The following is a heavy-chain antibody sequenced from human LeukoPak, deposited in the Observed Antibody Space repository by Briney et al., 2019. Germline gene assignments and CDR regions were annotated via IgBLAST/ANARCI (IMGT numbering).Heavy chain of an antibody. J-gene: IGHJ5*02. CDR1: GFTFSSYG. D-gene: IGHD3-10*01. CDR2: IRYDGSQK. V-gene: IGHV3-30*02. Sequence: GGSLRLSCGASGFTFSSYGMHWVRQAPGKGLEWVAFIRYDGSQKYYADSVKGRFTISRDNSKNTLHLQMNSLRAEDTAVYYCARQRHSGGSADWFDPWGQGTLVTVSS. CDR3: ARQRHSGGSADWFDP.